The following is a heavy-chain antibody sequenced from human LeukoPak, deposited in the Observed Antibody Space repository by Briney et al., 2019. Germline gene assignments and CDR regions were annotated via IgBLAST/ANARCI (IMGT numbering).Heavy chain of an antibody. CDR3: ARSPGGNQPFDY. CDR2: MSYSGST. V-gene: IGHV4-59*01. J-gene: IGHJ4*02. Sequence: SETLSLTCTVSGGSISSYYWGWIRQPPGKGLEWIGYMSYSGSTYYSPSLRSRVTISIDTSKNQFSLRVSSVTAADTAVYYCARSPGGNQPFDYWGQGTLVTVSS. D-gene: IGHD2-15*01. CDR1: GGSISSYY.